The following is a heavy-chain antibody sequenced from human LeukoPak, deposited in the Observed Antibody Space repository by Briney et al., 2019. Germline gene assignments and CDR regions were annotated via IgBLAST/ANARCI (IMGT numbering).Heavy chain of an antibody. CDR2: ISSSSSYI. V-gene: IGHV3-21*01. D-gene: IGHD3-22*01. CDR3: ARDLEYYYDSSGYNWFDP. Sequence: GGSLRLSCAASGFIFSSYSMNWVRQAPGKGLEWVSSISSSSSYIYYADSVKGRFTISRDNAKNSLYLQMNSLRAEDTAVYYCARDLEYYYDSSGYNWFDPWGQGTLVTVSS. J-gene: IGHJ5*02. CDR1: GFIFSSYS.